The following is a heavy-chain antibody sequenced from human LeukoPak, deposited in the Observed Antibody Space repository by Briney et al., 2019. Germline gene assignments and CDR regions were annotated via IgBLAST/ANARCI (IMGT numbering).Heavy chain of an antibody. CDR3: AKDLWLREHEGAFDI. Sequence: PGGSLRLSCAASGFTFSSYGMHWVRQAPGKGLEWVAFIRYDGSNKYYADSVKGRFTISRDNSKNTLYLQMNSLRAEDTAVYYCAKDLWLREHEGAFDIWGQGTMVTVSS. D-gene: IGHD5-12*01. J-gene: IGHJ3*02. CDR2: IRYDGSNK. CDR1: GFTFSSYG. V-gene: IGHV3-30*02.